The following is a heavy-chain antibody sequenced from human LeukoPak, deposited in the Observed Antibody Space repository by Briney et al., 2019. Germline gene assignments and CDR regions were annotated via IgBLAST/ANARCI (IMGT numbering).Heavy chain of an antibody. V-gene: IGHV3-53*01. CDR2: IYSGGST. J-gene: IGHJ4*02. Sequence: GGSLRLSCAAYGFTVSSNYMSWVRQAPGKGLEWVSVIYSGGSTYYADSVKGRFTISRDNSKNTLYLQMNSLRAEDTAVYYCAKVLTGTVIYYFDYWGQGTLVTVSS. CDR1: GFTVSSNY. D-gene: IGHD4-17*01. CDR3: AKVLTGTVIYYFDY.